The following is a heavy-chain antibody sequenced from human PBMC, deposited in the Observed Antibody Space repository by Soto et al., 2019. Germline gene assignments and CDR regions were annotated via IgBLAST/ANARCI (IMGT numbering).Heavy chain of an antibody. CDR1: GFTFSNYW. D-gene: IGHD2-15*01. CDR2: MKQDGSQK. V-gene: IGHV3-7*01. CDR3: ARGWDGGNPDWYSDL. Sequence: EVQLVESGGGLVQPGGSLRLSCVASGFTFSNYWMTWVRQAPGKGLEWVANMKQDGSQKYYVDSVKGRFTISRDNAKYSLYLQLNSLRVADTAVYYCARGWDGGNPDWYSDLWGRGTLVTVSS. J-gene: IGHJ2*01.